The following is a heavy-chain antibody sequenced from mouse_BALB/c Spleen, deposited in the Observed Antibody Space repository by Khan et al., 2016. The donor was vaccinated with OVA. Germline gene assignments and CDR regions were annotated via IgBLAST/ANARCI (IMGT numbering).Heavy chain of an antibody. CDR3: AREGRARATFDY. CDR1: GYIFTSCW. Sequence: QVQLKESGAELVRPGASVKLSCKTSGYIFTSCWIHWVKQRSGQGLEWIAKIYPGTGSTFYNEKFKGKATLTADKSSSTAYMQLSSLKSEDSAVLCWAREGRARATFDYWGQGTTLTVSS. V-gene: IGHV1S132*01. J-gene: IGHJ2*01. CDR2: IYPGTGST. D-gene: IGHD3-1*01.